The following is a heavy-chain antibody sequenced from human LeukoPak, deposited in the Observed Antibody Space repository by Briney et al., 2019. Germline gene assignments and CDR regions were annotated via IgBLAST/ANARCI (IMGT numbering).Heavy chain of an antibody. Sequence: SVKVSCKASGFTFTSSAMQWVRQARGQRLEWIGWIVVGSGNTNYAQKFQERVTITRDMSTSTAYMELSSLRSEDTAVYYCAAAYKGYDSSGYYGDLYYYYGMDVWAKGPRSPSP. J-gene: IGHJ6*02. CDR1: GFTFTSSA. CDR2: IVVGSGNT. D-gene: IGHD3-22*01. CDR3: AAAYKGYDSSGYYGDLYYYYGMDV. V-gene: IGHV1-58*02.